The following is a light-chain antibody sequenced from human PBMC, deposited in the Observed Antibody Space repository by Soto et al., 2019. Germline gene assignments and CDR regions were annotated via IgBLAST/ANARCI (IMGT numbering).Light chain of an antibody. CDR2: GAS. CDR1: QSVSSSY. J-gene: IGKJ4*01. V-gene: IGKV3-20*01. Sequence: EIVLTQSPGTLSLSPRERDTLSCRASQSVSSSYLAWYQQKPGQAPRLLIYGASSRATGIPDRFSGSGSGTDFTLTISRLEPEDIAVYYCQQYGSSTGLTFGGGTKVDIK. CDR3: QQYGSSTGLT.